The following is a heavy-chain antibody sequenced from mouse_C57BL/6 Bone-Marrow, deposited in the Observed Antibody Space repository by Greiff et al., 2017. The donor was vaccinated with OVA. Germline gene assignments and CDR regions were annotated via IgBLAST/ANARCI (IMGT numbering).Heavy chain of an antibody. D-gene: IGHD1-1*01. Sequence: EVQLQQSGPELVKPGASVKIPCKASGYTFTDYNMDWVKQSHGKSLEWIGDINPNNGGTIYNQKFKVKATLTVDKSSSTAYMELRSLTSEDTAVYYCARWYDGSSYVDYAMDYWGQGTSVTVSS. J-gene: IGHJ4*01. CDR1: GYTFTDYN. CDR3: ARWYDGSSYVDYAMDY. CDR2: INPNNGGT. V-gene: IGHV1-18*01.